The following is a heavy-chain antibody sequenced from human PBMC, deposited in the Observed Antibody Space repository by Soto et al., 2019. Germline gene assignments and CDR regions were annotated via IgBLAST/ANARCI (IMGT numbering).Heavy chain of an antibody. D-gene: IGHD2-15*01. Sequence: GASVKVSCKASGYTFTSYYMHWVRQAPGQVLEWMGIINPSGGSTSYAQKFQGRVTMTRDTSTSTVYMVLSSLRSEDTVLYYCARSRGRSDSRRWFDPWGQGTLVTVSS. V-gene: IGHV1-46*01. J-gene: IGHJ5*02. CDR2: INPSGGST. CDR3: ARSRGRSDSRRWFDP. CDR1: GYTFTSYY.